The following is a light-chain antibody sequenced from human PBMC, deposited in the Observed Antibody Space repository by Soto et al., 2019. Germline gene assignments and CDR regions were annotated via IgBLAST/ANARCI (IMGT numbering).Light chain of an antibody. Sequence: EIVMTQSPATLSVSPGERATLSCRASQSVSSNLAWYQHKPGQGLRLLIFGASTRATGIPARFSGSGSGTEFTLTISSLQSEDFAIYYCQQYNNWPPPTFGGGTKVEIK. CDR1: QSVSSN. V-gene: IGKV3-15*01. J-gene: IGKJ4*01. CDR3: QQYNNWPPPT. CDR2: GAS.